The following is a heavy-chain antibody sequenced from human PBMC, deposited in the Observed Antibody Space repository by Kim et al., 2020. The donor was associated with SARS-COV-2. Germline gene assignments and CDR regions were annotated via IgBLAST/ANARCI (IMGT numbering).Heavy chain of an antibody. J-gene: IGHJ3*02. V-gene: IGHV3-66*01. D-gene: IGHD3-16*01. CDR2: IYCGGST. CDR3: ASRTKSGRYALFDAFDI. Sequence: GGSLRLSCAVSGFTVSSNYMSWVRQAPGKGLEWVSLIYCGGSTFDKASVKGRFTIYRDNSKNNLYLQMNSLRTEDTAVYYCASRTKSGRYALFDAFDIWGQGTMVSVSS. CDR1: GFTVSSNY.